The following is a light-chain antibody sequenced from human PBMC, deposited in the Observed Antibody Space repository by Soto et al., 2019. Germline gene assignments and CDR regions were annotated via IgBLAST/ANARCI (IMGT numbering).Light chain of an antibody. V-gene: IGKV1-5*03. CDR3: QQYNSQYT. CDR1: QSISSW. CDR2: KAS. J-gene: IGKJ2*01. Sequence: DIQMTQSPSTLSASVGDRVTITCRASQSISSWLAWYQQKPGKAPKLLIYKASSLESVVPSRFSGSGSGTEFTLTISSLQPDDFATYYCQQYNSQYTFGQGTKLEIK.